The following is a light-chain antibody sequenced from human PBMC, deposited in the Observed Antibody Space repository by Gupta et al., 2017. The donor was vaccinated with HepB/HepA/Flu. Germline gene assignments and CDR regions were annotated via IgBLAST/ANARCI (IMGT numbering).Light chain of an antibody. Sequence: IVLTQSPGTLSLSPGERATLSCSTSPRVSSSYLAWYQQKPGQAPRLLIYGASSRATGIPDRFSGSGSGTDFTLTISRLEPEDFAVYYCQQHGSSPYTFGQGTKLEIK. V-gene: IGKV3-20*01. CDR3: QQHGSSPYT. CDR1: PRVSSSY. CDR2: GAS. J-gene: IGKJ2*01.